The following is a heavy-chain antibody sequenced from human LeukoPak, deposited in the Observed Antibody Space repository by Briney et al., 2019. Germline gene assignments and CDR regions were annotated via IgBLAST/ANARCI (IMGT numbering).Heavy chain of an antibody. D-gene: IGHD4-11*01. Sequence: ASVKVSCKASGYTFTNHGVHWVRQAPGQGLEWLGWISTFNGYTNYALKFQGRVTMTTDTSTNTVYMELRSLTSDDTAVYYCARGSTKVTSVIHMDVWGEGTTVTVS. CDR2: ISTFNGYT. V-gene: IGHV1-18*01. CDR1: GYTFTNHG. CDR3: ARGSTKVTSVIHMDV. J-gene: IGHJ6*03.